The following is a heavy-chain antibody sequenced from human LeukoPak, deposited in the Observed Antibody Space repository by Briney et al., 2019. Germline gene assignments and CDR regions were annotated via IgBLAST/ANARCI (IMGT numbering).Heavy chain of an antibody. J-gene: IGHJ4*02. Sequence: GGSLRLSCVASGFTFEDYGMSWVRQSAGKGLEGVSSINWHGGSTHYAESVKGRFTISRDNAKNSLFLQMNSLRAEDTALYYCARANYSPYYFDYWGQGTLVTVSS. CDR1: GFTFEDYG. CDR2: INWHGGST. V-gene: IGHV3-20*04. D-gene: IGHD4-11*01. CDR3: ARANYSPYYFDY.